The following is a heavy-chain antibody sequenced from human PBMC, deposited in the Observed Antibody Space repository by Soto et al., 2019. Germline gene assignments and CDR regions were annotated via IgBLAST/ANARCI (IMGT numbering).Heavy chain of an antibody. V-gene: IGHV1-58*01. J-gene: IGHJ4*02. D-gene: IGHD5-12*01. Sequence: QMQLVQSGPEVKKPGTSVKVSCKASGFTFTSSAVQWVRQARGQRLEWIGWIVVGSGNTNYAQKFQERVTITRDMSTSTAYMELSSLRSDDTAVYYCAADGSGYALTSPSDYWGQGTLVTVSS. CDR3: AADGSGYALTSPSDY. CDR2: IVVGSGNT. CDR1: GFTFTSSA.